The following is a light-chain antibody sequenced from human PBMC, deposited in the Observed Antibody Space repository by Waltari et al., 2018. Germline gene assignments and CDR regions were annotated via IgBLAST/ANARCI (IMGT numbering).Light chain of an antibody. CDR3: QQYDGEVVT. CDR2: GTA. CDR1: QIVTGIA. Sequence: CRAMQIVTGIALTWYQQKLGQAPRLLIYGTASRATGIPDRFSGSGSGTDFTLTISRLEPEDFAVYYCQQYDGEVVTFGGGTKVEI. V-gene: IGKV3-20*01. J-gene: IGKJ4*01.